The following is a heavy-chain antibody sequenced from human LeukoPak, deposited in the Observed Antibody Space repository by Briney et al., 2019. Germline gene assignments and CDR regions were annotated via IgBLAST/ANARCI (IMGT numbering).Heavy chain of an antibody. Sequence: PSETLSLTCAVHGASFSGYSWSWLRRPPGKGLEWIGEVNRLGHTIYNPSLKSHVTIDTSTTRFSLILTSVTVADTAVYFCARERAVSDHNWFDPWGQGTLVTVSS. CDR2: VNRLGHT. CDR3: ARERAVSDHNWFDP. D-gene: IGHD6-25*01. V-gene: IGHV4-34*01. J-gene: IGHJ5*02. CDR1: GASFSGYS.